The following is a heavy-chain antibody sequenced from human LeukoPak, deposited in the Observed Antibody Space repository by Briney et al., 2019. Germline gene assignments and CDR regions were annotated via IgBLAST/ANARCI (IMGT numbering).Heavy chain of an antibody. CDR2: ISDTGDKT. Sequence: GGSLRLSCSASGFTLRSYAMGWVRQAPGKGLEWVSAISDTGDKTYYADSVKGRFTISRDNSRNTLYLQMSRLRAEDTALYYCAKMTDSTPYSSGTFDSWGQGTLVTVSS. V-gene: IGHV3-23*01. CDR3: AKMTDSTPYSSGTFDS. J-gene: IGHJ4*02. D-gene: IGHD3-10*01. CDR1: GFTLRSYA.